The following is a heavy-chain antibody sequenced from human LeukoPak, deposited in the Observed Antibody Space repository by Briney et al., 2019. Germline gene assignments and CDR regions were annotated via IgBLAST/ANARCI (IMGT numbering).Heavy chain of an antibody. CDR3: SRENGAFSPFGY. CDR1: GGSISSSAW. D-gene: IGHD2-8*01. V-gene: IGHV4-4*02. Sequence: PSGTLSLTCAVSGGSISSSAWWSWVRQPPGKGLEWIGEVYHSGSTNYNSFLKSRVTISVDKSKNQFSLKLTSATAADTAVYYCSRENGAFSPFGYWGQGTLVTVPS. CDR2: VYHSGST. J-gene: IGHJ4*02.